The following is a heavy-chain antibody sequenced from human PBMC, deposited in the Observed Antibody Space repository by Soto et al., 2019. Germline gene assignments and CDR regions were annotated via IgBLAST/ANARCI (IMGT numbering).Heavy chain of an antibody. Sequence: GGSLRLSCSASRFTFGGYAMSWVRQAPGKGLEWVSDISYDGRNKYYAEPVKGRFTISTDNSKNTLYLQMNSLRTEDTAVYYCAKDWRWEQLIYGMDXWGQGTTVTVS. CDR3: AKDWRWEQLIYGMDX. V-gene: IGHV3-30*18. CDR2: ISYDGRNK. J-gene: IGHJ6*02. D-gene: IGHD1-26*01. CDR1: RFTFGGYA.